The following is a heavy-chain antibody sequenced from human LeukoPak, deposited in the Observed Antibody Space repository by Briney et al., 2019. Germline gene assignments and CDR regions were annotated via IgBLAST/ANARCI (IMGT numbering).Heavy chain of an antibody. V-gene: IGHV3-30*02. CDR2: IRYDGITK. CDR3: AALHTGTFVDY. CDR1: GFSFSGYG. Sequence: GGSLRLSCAASGFSFSGYGMHWVRQVPGKGREWVAFIRYDGITKFYIDSVKGRFAISRDNFKNTLSLQMNSLRTEDTAVYYCAALHTGTFVDYWGQGTLVTVSS. J-gene: IGHJ4*02. D-gene: IGHD4-17*01.